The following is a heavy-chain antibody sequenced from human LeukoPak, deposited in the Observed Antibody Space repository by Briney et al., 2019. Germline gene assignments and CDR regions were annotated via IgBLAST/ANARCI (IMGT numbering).Heavy chain of an antibody. CDR1: GFIFEDNG. D-gene: IGHD3-10*01. CDR2: INWNGETT. J-gene: IGHJ4*02. CDR3: ATHSYYYGSGSYPHYLDY. Sequence: GGSLRLSCAASGFIFEDNGMSWVRQAPGKGLEWVCGINWNGETTGYVDSVKGRFTISRDNAKNSLYLQMNSLRAEDTALYYCATHSYYYGSGSYPHYLDYWGQGTLVTVSS. V-gene: IGHV3-20*04.